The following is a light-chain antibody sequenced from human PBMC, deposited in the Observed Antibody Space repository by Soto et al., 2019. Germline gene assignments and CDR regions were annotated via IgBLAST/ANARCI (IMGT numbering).Light chain of an antibody. CDR2: NVN. J-gene: IGLJ1*01. CDR1: SRDIGGYDF. CDR3: SSYSDTNPCV. V-gene: IGLV2-8*01. Sequence: QSVLTQPPSASGSPGQAVTISCTGTSRDIGGYDFVSWYQVRPGEAPQLIIYNVNGRPSGVPRRFSGSKSGNTASLTVSGLQAVDEADYYRSSYSDTNPCVFGNGTKVTV.